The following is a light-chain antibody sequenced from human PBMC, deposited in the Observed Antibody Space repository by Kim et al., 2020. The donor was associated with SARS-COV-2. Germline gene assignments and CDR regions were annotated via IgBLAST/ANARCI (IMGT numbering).Light chain of an antibody. J-gene: IGLJ2*01. CDR3: SVWASSTVV. V-gene: IGLV3-1*01. CDR1: ELGEKY. Sequence: SYELTQPPSVSVSPGQTATITCSGDELGEKYVCWYQQKPGQPPVLVIYQDTKRPSGIPERFSGSNSGNTATLTISGAQAMDEADDFCSVWASSTVVFGGG. CDR2: QDT.